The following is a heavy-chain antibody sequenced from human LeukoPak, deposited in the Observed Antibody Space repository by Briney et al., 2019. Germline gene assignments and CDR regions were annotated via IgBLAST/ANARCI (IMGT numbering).Heavy chain of an antibody. J-gene: IGHJ4*02. Sequence: PGGSLRLSCAASGFTFSSYGMHWVRQAPGKGLEWVAVISYDGSNKYYADSVKGRFTISRDNSKNTLYLQMNSLRAEDTAVYYCASYSGSSHFDYWGQGTLVTVSS. CDR3: ASYSGSSHFDY. CDR1: GFTFSSYG. CDR2: ISYDGSNK. D-gene: IGHD1-26*01. V-gene: IGHV3-30*03.